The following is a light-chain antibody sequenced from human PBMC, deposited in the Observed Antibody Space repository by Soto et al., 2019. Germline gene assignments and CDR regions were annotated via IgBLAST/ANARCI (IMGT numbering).Light chain of an antibody. CDR2: EVT. CDR1: NSDIGAYHY. V-gene: IGLV2-14*01. J-gene: IGLJ1*01. CDR3: SSYRSNRIYV. Sequence: QSALTQPASVSGSPGQSITISCNGTNSDIGAYHYVSWYQQHPGKAPKLMIFEVTARPSGVSNRFSGSKSGNTASLTISGLQAEDEADYYCSSYRSNRIYVFGTGTKVTVL.